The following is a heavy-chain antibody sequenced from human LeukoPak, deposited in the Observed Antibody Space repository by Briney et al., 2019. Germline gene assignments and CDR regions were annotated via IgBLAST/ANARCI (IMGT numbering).Heavy chain of an antibody. CDR2: ISSSSSYI. CDR3: ARDPGYCSDSRCYTRMDV. Sequence: GGSLRLSCAASGFTFSSYSMNWVRQAPGKGLEWVSSISSSSSYIYYADSVKGRFTISRDNAKNSLYLQMNSLRAEDTAVYFCARDPGYCSDSRCYTRMDVWGQGTTVTVSS. V-gene: IGHV3-21*01. CDR1: GFTFSSYS. D-gene: IGHD2-15*01. J-gene: IGHJ6*02.